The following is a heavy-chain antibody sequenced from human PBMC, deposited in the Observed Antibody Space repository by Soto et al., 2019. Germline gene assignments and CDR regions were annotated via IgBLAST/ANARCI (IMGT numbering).Heavy chain of an antibody. CDR1: GGTFSSYA. V-gene: IGHV1-69*05. CDR2: IIPIFGTA. CDR3: ARDTYDTTGYPLDY. Sequence: SVKVSCKASGGTFSSYAISWVRQAPGQGLEWMGGIIPIFGTANYAQKFQGSVTMTTDTSTSTAYMELRSLTSDDTAIYYCARDTYDTTGYPLDYWGQGTLVTVSS. D-gene: IGHD3-22*01. J-gene: IGHJ4*02.